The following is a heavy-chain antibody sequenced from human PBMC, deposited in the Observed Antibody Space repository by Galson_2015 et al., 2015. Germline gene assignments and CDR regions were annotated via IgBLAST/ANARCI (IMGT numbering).Heavy chain of an antibody. D-gene: IGHD3-22*01. CDR2: IDPSDSYT. J-gene: IGHJ3*02. Sequence: QSGAEVKKPGESLRISCKGSGYSFTSYWISWVRQMPGKGLEWMGRIDPSDSYTNYSPSFQGHVTISADKSISTAYLQWSSLKASDTAMYYCARHGTGVGYDSSGYYDLRYAFDIWGQGTMVTVSS. CDR3: ARHGTGVGYDSSGYYDLRYAFDI. V-gene: IGHV5-10-1*01. CDR1: GYSFTSYW.